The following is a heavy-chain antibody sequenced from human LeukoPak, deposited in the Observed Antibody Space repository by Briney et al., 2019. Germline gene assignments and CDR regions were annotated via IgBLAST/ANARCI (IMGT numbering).Heavy chain of an antibody. CDR2: ISWNSGSI. V-gene: IGHV3-9*01. CDR3: AKDPHYYDSSGYDSDAFDI. J-gene: IGHJ3*02. D-gene: IGHD3-22*01. CDR1: GFTFDDYA. Sequence: GGSLRLSCAASGFTFDDYALHWVRQAPGKGLEWVSGISWNSGSIGYADSVKGRFTISRDNAKNSLYLQMNSLRAEDTALYYCAKDPHYYDSSGYDSDAFDIWGQGTMVTVSS.